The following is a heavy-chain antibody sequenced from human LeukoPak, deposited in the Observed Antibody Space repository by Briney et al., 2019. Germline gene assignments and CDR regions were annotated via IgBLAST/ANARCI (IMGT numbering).Heavy chain of an antibody. CDR2: IYPGDSDT. V-gene: IGHV5-51*01. J-gene: IGHJ4*02. D-gene: IGHD3-22*01. Sequence: VESLKIYCKGSGYSFTSYWIGWVRQTPGKSLEWMGIIYPGDSDTRYRQSFPHQATISAHKSMHNAFLQWSSLKASDTAMYYCARPIGSSGLAKDYWGQGTLVTVSS. CDR3: ARPIGSSGLAKDY. CDR1: GYSFTSYW.